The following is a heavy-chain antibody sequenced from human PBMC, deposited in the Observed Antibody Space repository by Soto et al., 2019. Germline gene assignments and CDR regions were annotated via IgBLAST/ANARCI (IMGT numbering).Heavy chain of an antibody. CDR3: ARGVTAGVDY. CDR2: MEPSSGRT. Sequence: ASVKVSCKDSRYSFAGLDINWVRQNTGQGLEWMGWMEPSSGRTGYAQKFQGRVTMTRDTSINTAYMELSSLTPVDTAFYYCARGVTAGVDYWGQGTLVTVSS. V-gene: IGHV1-8*01. CDR1: RYSFAGLD. D-gene: IGHD1-26*01. J-gene: IGHJ4*02.